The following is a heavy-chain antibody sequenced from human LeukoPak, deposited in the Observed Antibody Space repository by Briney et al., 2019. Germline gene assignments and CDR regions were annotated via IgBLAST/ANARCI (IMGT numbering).Heavy chain of an antibody. CDR3: ARVEAIDY. CDR2: INPDSGGT. D-gene: IGHD2-15*01. V-gene: IGHV1-2*02. Sequence: ASAKVSCKASGYTFTAYYMHWVRQAPGQGLEWIGWINPDSGGTSFAQKFQGRVTMTRDTSISTAYMELSSLRSDDTAVYYCARVEAIDYWGQGTLVTVSS. J-gene: IGHJ4*02. CDR1: GYTFTAYY.